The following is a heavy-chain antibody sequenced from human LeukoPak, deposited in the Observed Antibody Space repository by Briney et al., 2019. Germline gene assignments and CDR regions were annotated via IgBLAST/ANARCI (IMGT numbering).Heavy chain of an antibody. CDR3: AKDGPWEKQPQGELDY. J-gene: IGHJ4*02. V-gene: IGHV3-23*01. Sequence: GGSLRLSCAASGFTFSSYAMSWVRQAPGKGLEWVSAISGSGGSTYYADSVKGRFTISRDNSKNTLYLQMNSLRAEDTAVYYCAKDGPWEKQPQGELDYWGQGTLVTVSS. CDR1: GFTFSSYA. CDR2: ISGSGGST. D-gene: IGHD1-26*01.